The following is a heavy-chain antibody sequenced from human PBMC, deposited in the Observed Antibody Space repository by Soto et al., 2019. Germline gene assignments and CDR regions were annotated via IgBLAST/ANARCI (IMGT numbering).Heavy chain of an antibody. V-gene: IGHV3-23*01. J-gene: IGHJ4*02. CDR2: ISGSGGST. CDR3: AKDFAYRFGELLFDY. D-gene: IGHD3-10*01. CDR1: GFTFSRYA. Sequence: GSLRLSCAASGFTFSRYAMSWVRQAPRKGLEWVSAISGSGGSTYYADSVKGRFTISRDNSKNTLYLQMNSLRAEDTAGYYCAKDFAYRFGELLFDYWGQGTLVTVSS.